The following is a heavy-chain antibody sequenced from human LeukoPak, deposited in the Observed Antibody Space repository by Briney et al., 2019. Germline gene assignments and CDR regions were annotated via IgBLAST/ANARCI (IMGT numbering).Heavy chain of an antibody. V-gene: IGHV4-4*07. CDR2: IHISGST. Sequence: PSETLSLTCTVSGGSISSYYWSWIRQPAGKGLEWIGRIHISGSTNYNPSLKSRLTMSVDTSKNQFSLKLSSVTAADTAVYYCARDGHYYDSSAPTFGNWFDPWGQGTLVTVSS. CDR3: ARDGHYYDSSAPTFGNWFDP. CDR1: GGSISSYY. D-gene: IGHD3-22*01. J-gene: IGHJ5*02.